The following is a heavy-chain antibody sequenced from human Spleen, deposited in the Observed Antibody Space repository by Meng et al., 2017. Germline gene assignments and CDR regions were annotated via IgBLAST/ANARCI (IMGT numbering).Heavy chain of an antibody. V-gene: IGHV3-21*01. CDR3: ARAWEVVF. CDR2: ISSSGNSL. D-gene: IGHD1-26*01. Sequence: KGLEWVSSISSSGNSLYYADSVKGRFTISRDDAKNSLYLQMNSLRAEDTAVYYCARAWEVVFWGQGTLVTVSS. J-gene: IGHJ4*02.